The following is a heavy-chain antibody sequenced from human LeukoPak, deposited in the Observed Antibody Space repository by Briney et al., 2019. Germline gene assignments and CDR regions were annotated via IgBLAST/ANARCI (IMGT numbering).Heavy chain of an antibody. J-gene: IGHJ4*02. CDR3: TTPYYYDSSGYYVLDY. CDR2: ISYDGSNK. D-gene: IGHD3-22*01. CDR1: GFTFSSYG. Sequence: GGSLRLSCAASGFTFSSYGMHWVRQAPGKGLEWVAVISYDGSNKYYADSVKGRFTISRDDSKNTLYLQMNSLKTEDTAVYYCTTPYYYDSSGYYVLDYWGQGTLVTVSS. V-gene: IGHV3-30*03.